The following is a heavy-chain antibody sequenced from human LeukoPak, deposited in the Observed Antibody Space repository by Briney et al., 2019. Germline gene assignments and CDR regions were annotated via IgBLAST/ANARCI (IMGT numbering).Heavy chain of an antibody. CDR1: GFTFSSYS. CDR2: ISSSSSYI. J-gene: IGHJ4*02. Sequence: GGSLRLSCAASGFTFSSYSMNWVRQAPGKGLEWVSSISSSSSYIYYADSVKGRFTISRDNAKNSLYLQMNSLRAEDTAVYYCARGASYYYGSGCQEIDYWGQGTLVTVSS. V-gene: IGHV3-21*01. CDR3: ARGASYYYGSGCQEIDY. D-gene: IGHD3-10*01.